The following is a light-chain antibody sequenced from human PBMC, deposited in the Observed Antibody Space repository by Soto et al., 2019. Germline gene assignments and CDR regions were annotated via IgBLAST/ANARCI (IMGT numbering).Light chain of an antibody. Sequence: DIQMTQSPSSLSASVGDRVTITCRASQSISSYLNWYQQKPGKAPKLLIYAASSLQSGVPSRFSGSGSGTDFTLTINSLQPEDLATYYCQQSYSTPGTFGQGTKVEIK. V-gene: IGKV1-39*01. CDR3: QQSYSTPGT. CDR1: QSISSY. J-gene: IGKJ1*01. CDR2: AAS.